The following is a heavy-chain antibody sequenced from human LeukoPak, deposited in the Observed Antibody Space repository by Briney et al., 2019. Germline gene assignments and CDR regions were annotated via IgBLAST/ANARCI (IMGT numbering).Heavy chain of an antibody. CDR2: IKQDGSEK. CDR1: GFTFSSYW. D-gene: IGHD3-3*01. J-gene: IGHJ4*02. CDR3: ARDRITIFGVVQRPSY. Sequence: GGSLRLSCAASGFTFSSYWMSWVRQAPGKGLEWVANIKQDGSEKYYVDSVKGRFTISRDNAKNSLYLQMNSLRAEDTAVYYCARDRITIFGVVQRPSYWGQGTLVTVSS. V-gene: IGHV3-7*01.